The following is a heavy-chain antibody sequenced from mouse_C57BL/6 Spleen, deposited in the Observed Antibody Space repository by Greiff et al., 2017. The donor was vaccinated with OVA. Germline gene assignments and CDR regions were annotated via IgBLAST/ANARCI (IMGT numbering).Heavy chain of an antibody. J-gene: IGHJ3*01. D-gene: IGHD1-1*01. CDR2: IDPSDSYT. CDR1: GYTFTSYW. CDR3: ARNSHYYGSSQFAY. Sequence: QVQLQQPGAELVKPGASVKLSCKASGYTFTSYWMQWVKQRPGQGLEWIGEIDPSDSYTNYNQKFKGKATLTVDTSSSTAYMQLSSLTSEDSAVYYCARNSHYYGSSQFAYWGQGTLVTVSA. V-gene: IGHV1-50*01.